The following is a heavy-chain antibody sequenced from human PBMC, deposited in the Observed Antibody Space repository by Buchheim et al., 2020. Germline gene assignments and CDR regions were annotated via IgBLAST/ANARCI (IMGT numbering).Heavy chain of an antibody. V-gene: IGHV3-48*03. D-gene: IGHD2-2*01. Sequence: EVQLVESGGGLVQPGGSLRLSCAASGFTFSSFEMNWVRQAPGKGLEWVSYISSSGSTIYYADSVKGRFTISRDNAKKSLYLQMNSLRAEDTAIYYCARGVVVPAALAYYYYYYGMDVWGQETT. CDR1: GFTFSSFE. CDR3: ARGVVVPAALAYYYYYYGMDV. CDR2: ISSSGSTI. J-gene: IGHJ6*02.